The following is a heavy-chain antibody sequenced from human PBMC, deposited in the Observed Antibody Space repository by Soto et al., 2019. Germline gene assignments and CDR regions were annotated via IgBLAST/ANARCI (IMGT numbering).Heavy chain of an antibody. CDR1: GGSISSSSYY. V-gene: IGHV4-39*01. CDR2: IYYSGST. CDR3: ARQESRGWYGGLFDY. D-gene: IGHD6-19*01. Sequence: PSETLSLTCTVSGGSISSSSYYWGWIRQPPGKGLEWIGSIYYSGSTYYNPSLKSRVTISVDTSKTQFSLKLSSVTAADTAVYYCARQESRGWYGGLFDYWGQGTLVTVSS. J-gene: IGHJ4*02.